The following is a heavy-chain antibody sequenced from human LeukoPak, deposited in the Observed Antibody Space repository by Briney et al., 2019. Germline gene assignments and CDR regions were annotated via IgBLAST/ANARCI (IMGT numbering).Heavy chain of an antibody. Sequence: KTSETLSLTCTVSGGSISSYYWSWIRQPAGKGLEWIGRIYTSGSTNYNPSLKSRVTMSVDTSKNQFSLKLSSVTAADTAVYYCASVSVXITEGGXXXWGQXXXXTVX. V-gene: IGHV4-4*07. CDR3: ASVSVXITEGGXXX. CDR2: IYTSGST. D-gene: IGHD5/OR15-5a*01. CDR1: GGSISSYY. J-gene: IGHJ4*02.